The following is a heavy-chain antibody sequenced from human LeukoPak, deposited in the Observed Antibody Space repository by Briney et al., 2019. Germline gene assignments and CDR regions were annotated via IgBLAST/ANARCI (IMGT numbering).Heavy chain of an antibody. CDR3: ARDFRRYSYGPVDY. CDR1: GFTFSSYG. V-gene: IGHV3-33*08. D-gene: IGHD5-18*01. Sequence: PGGSLRLSCAASGFTFSSYGMHWVRQAPGKGLEWVAVVWFDGSKKYYADSVKGRFTISRDNSKNTLHLQMDSLRVEDTAVYFCARDFRRYSYGPVDYWGQGTLVTVSS. J-gene: IGHJ4*02. CDR2: VWFDGSKK.